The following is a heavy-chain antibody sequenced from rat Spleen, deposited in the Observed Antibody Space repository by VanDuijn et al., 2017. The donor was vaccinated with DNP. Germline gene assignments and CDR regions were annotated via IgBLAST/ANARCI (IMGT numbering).Heavy chain of an antibody. V-gene: IGHV5-20*01. D-gene: IGHD1-11*01. CDR2: ISYDGGST. Sequence: EVQLVESGGGLVQPGRSLILSCAASGFTFSDYYMAWVRQAPTKGLEWVAYISYDGGSTDYGDSVKGRFTISRDNAKSTLYLQMYSLRSEDTASYYCARGGRSYFDYWGQGVMVTVSS. J-gene: IGHJ2*01. CDR3: ARGGRSYFDY. CDR1: GFTFSDYY.